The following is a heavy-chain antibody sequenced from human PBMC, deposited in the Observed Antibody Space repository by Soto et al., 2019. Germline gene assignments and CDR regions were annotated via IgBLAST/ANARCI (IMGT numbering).Heavy chain of an antibody. V-gene: IGHV1-2*04. CDR3: ARVRYDALDY. Sequence: ASVKVSCKASGYTFASYDMHWVRQAPGQGLEWMGWINPNSGGTNYAQKFQGWVTMTRDTSISTAYMELSRLRSDDTAVYYCARVRYDALDYWGQGTLVTVSS. D-gene: IGHD3-3*01. J-gene: IGHJ4*02. CDR1: GYTFASYD. CDR2: INPNSGGT.